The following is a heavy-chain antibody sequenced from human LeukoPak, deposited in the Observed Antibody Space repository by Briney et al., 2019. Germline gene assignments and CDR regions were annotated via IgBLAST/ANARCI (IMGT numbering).Heavy chain of an antibody. CDR2: ISAYNGNT. CDR3: ARLDIVSILFDS. Sequence: ASVKVSCKASGYTFTSYGVTWVRQAPGQGLEWMGWISAYNGNTNYAQNVQGRVTMSRDTSTSTAYMELRSLRSDDTAVYYCARLDIVSILFDSWGQGTLVTVSS. D-gene: IGHD5/OR15-5a*01. CDR1: GYTFTSYG. J-gene: IGHJ4*02. V-gene: IGHV1-18*01.